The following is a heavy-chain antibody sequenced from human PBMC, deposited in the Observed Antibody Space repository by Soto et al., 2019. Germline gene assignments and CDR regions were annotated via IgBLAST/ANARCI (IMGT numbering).Heavy chain of an antibody. D-gene: IGHD3-16*01. CDR1: GCTFNTYC. CDR3: APVPTRSNTFRDC. V-gene: IGHV3-30*03. J-gene: IGHJ4*02. CDR2: ISYEGSNK. Sequence: GRSMRRSCAACGCTFNTYCMHWVRQAPGKGLEWVAVISYEGSNKYYADSVKGRFTISSANSKNTLYLHMNSVKAEDTAVYYFAPVPTRSNTFRDCWRQETLVTASS.